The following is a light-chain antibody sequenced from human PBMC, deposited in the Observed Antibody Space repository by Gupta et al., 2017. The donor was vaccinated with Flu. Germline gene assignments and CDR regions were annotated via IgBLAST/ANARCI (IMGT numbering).Light chain of an antibody. Sequence: IVLTQSPESLTVSLGERATINCKSSQSVLFSANDQNYLAWYQQKPGQPPKLLIYWASTRESGVPDRFSGSGSGTDFTLTINSLQPEDVAVYFCQQYHVTPWTFGQGTRVEV. J-gene: IGKJ1*01. CDR1: QSVLFSANDQNY. CDR2: WAS. V-gene: IGKV4-1*01. CDR3: QQYHVTPWT.